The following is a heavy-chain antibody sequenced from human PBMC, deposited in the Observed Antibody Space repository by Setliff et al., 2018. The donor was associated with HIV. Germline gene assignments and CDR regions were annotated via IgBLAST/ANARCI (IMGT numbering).Heavy chain of an antibody. CDR2: IYSGGDA. Sequence: GGSLRLSCAASGLSISSNYMSWVRQAPGKGLEWVSIIYSGGDAYYSDSLKGRFTISRDNSRNTLYLQMSSLRADDTAVYYCARVVVVIGSQDYFDFWGPGMLVTVSS. CDR3: ARVVVVIGSQDYFDF. J-gene: IGHJ4*02. V-gene: IGHV3-66*02. CDR1: GLSISSNY. D-gene: IGHD2-21*01.